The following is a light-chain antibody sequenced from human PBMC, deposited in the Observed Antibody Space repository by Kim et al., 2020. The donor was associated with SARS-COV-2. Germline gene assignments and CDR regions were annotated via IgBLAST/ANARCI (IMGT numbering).Light chain of an antibody. Sequence: DIQMTQSPSSLSASVGDRVTITCRASQSISSYLNWYQQKPGKAPKLLIYAASSLQSGVPSRFSGSGSGTDFTLTISSLQPEDFATYYCQQSYNTPVTLGGGTKVDIK. CDR2: AAS. CDR1: QSISSY. J-gene: IGKJ4*01. CDR3: QQSYNTPVT. V-gene: IGKV1-39*01.